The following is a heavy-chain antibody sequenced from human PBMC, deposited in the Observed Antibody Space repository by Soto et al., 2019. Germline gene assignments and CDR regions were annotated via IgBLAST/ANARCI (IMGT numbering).Heavy chain of an antibody. J-gene: IGHJ6*02. CDR2: IIPIFGTA. Sequence: SVKVSCKASGGTFSSYAISWVRQAPGQGLEWMGGIIPIFGTANYAQKFQGRVTITADESTSTAYMELSSLRSEDTAVYYCAGGYCSSTSCRTDYYYYYGMDVWGQGTTVTVSS. V-gene: IGHV1-69*13. CDR1: GGTFSSYA. CDR3: AGGYCSSTSCRTDYYYYYGMDV. D-gene: IGHD2-2*01.